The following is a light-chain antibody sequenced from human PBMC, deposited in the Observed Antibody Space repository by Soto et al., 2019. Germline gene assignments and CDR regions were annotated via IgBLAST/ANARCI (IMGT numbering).Light chain of an antibody. J-gene: IGKJ4*01. V-gene: IGKV3-11*01. CDR3: QQRSSWPLT. CDR2: DAS. CDR1: QSDSTY. Sequence: ETVLTQSPATLSLSPGERAILSCRASQSDSTYLAWYQQKPGQAPRLLISDASNRATGIPDRFSGSGSGTDFTLTISSLEPEDFAVYYCQQRSSWPLTFGGGTKVEIK.